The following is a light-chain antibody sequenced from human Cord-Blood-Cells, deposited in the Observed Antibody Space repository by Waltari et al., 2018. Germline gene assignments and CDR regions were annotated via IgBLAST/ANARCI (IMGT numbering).Light chain of an antibody. CDR3: MQGTHWPPT. CDR1: QNLVYSDGNTY. V-gene: IGKV2-30*01. Sequence: DVVMTQSPISLPVTLGQPASIPCRSSQNLVYSDGNTYVNWFPQRPGQSPRRLIYKVSNRDSGVPDRFSGSGSGTDFTLKISRVEAEDVGVYYCMQGTHWPPTFGQGTKVEIK. J-gene: IGKJ1*01. CDR2: KVS.